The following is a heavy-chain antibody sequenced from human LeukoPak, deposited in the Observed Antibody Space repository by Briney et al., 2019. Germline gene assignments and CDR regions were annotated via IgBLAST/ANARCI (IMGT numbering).Heavy chain of an antibody. CDR2: ITYDGATT. CDR3: AKDRGTITMTQDV. V-gene: IGHV3-30*18. CDR1: GFNFGHNG. J-gene: IGHJ3*01. D-gene: IGHD3-22*01. Sequence: GGSLRLSCVASGFNFGHNGMHWVRQAPGKGLEWLTVITYDGATTNYVDTVKGRFTISRDNSKNTVYLQMNSLRAEDTAVYYCAKDRGTITMTQDVWGQGTMITVSS.